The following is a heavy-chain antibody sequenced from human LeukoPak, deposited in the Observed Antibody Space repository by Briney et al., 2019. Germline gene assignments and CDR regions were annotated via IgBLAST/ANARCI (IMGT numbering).Heavy chain of an antibody. V-gene: IGHV5-51*01. CDR3: AFSHYYDSSGYSYFDY. CDR2: IYPGDSDT. CDR1: GYIFFTHR. D-gene: IGHD3-22*01. Sequence: GESLKISCKGSGYIFFTHRIGWVRQMPGKGLEWMGIIYPGDSDTKYSPSFQGQVTISADRSLSTAYLQWSSLKASDTDMYYCAFSHYYDSSGYSYFDYWGQGTLVTVSS. J-gene: IGHJ4*02.